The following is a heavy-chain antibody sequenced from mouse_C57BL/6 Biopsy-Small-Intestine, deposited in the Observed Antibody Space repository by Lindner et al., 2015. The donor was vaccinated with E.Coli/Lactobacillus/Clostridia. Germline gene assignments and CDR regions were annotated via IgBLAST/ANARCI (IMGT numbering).Heavy chain of an antibody. V-gene: IGHV1-39*01. J-gene: IGHJ1*03. Sequence: VQLQESGPELVKPGASVKISCKASGYSFSDYTMNWVRQSNGKSLEWIGLIYPNYGTTTYNQKFKGKATLTADQSSSTAYMQLNSLTSEDSAVYYCARPSYYYGSSPYWYSDVWGTGTTVTVSS. CDR1: GYSFSDYT. CDR2: IYPNYGTT. D-gene: IGHD1-1*01. CDR3: ARPSYYYGSSPYWYSDV.